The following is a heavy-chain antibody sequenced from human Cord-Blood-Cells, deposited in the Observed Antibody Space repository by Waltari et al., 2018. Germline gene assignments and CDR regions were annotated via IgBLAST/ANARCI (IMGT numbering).Heavy chain of an antibody. CDR3: ARGTNWYFDL. Sequence: QVQLQQWGAGLLKPSETLSLTCAVYGGSFSGYYWSWIRQPPGKGLEWIGEINHSGSTNYNPSLKSRVTISVDTSKNQFSLKLSSVTAADTAVYYCARGTNWYFDLWAVAPWSLSPQ. CDR1: GGSFSGYY. CDR2: INHSGST. V-gene: IGHV4-34*01. J-gene: IGHJ2*01.